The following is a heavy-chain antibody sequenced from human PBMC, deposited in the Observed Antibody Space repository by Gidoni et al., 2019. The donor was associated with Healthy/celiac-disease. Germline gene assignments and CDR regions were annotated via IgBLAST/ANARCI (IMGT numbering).Heavy chain of an antibody. CDR3: TTGRSSDGVLLWFGEFDY. J-gene: IGHJ4*02. V-gene: IGHV3-15*01. D-gene: IGHD3-10*01. CDR1: GFTFSNAW. Sequence: EVQLVESGGGLVKPGGSLRLSCAASGFTFSNAWLHWVRQAPGKGLEWVGRIKSKTDGGTTDYAAPVKGRFTISRDDSKNTLYLQMNSLKTEDTAVYYCTTGRSSDGVLLWFGEFDYWGQGTLVTVSS. CDR2: IKSKTDGGTT.